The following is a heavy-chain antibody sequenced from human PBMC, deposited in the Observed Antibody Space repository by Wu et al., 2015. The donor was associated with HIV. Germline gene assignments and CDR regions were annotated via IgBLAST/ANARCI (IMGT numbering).Heavy chain of an antibody. J-gene: IGHJ6*03. CDR3: ARDSTEQLVLGPYYYYYMDV. Sequence: QVQLVQSGAEVKKPGSSVKVSCKASGGTFSSYAISWVRQAPGQGLEWMGGIIPIFGTANYAQKFQGRVTITADESTSTAYMELSSLRSEDTAVYYCARDSTEQLVLGPYYYYYMDVWGKGTTVTVSS. CDR1: GGTFSSYA. V-gene: IGHV1-69*12. CDR2: IIPIFGTA. D-gene: IGHD6-6*01.